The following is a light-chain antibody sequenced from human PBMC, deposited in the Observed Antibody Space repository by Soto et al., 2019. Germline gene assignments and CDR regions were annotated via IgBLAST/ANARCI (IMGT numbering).Light chain of an antibody. CDR2: GAS. CDR3: QQYGSSPCT. CDR1: QSVSSSY. Sequence: EMVLTQSPGPLSLSPGEIATLSCRASQSVSSSYLAWYQQKPGQAPRLLIYGASSRATGIPDRFSGSGSGTDFTLTISRLEPEDFAVYYCQQYGSSPCTFGQGTKLEIK. V-gene: IGKV3-20*01. J-gene: IGKJ2*02.